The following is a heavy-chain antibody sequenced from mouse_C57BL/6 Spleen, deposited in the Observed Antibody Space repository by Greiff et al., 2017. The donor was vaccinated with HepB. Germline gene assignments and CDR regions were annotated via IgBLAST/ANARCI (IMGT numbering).Heavy chain of an antibody. CDR1: GYTFTDYY. J-gene: IGHJ4*01. CDR3: ARHDYDLMDY. CDR2: INPNNGGT. D-gene: IGHD2-4*01. Sequence: EVQLQQSGPELVKPGASVKISCKASGYTFTDYYMNWVKQSHGKSLEWIGDINPNNGGTSYNQKFKGKATLTVDKSSSTAYMELRSLTSEDSAVYYCARHDYDLMDYWGQGTSVTVSS. V-gene: IGHV1-26*01.